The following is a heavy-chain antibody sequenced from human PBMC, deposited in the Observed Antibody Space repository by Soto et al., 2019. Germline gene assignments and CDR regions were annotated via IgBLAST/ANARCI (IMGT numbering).Heavy chain of an antibody. CDR3: ARRGSGSPSNAFDI. J-gene: IGHJ3*02. CDR2: ISSNGGST. CDR1: GFTFSSYA. Sequence: GSLRLSCAASGFTFSSYAMHWVRQAPGKGLEYVSAISSNGGSTYYANSVKGRFTISRDNSKNTLYLQMGSLRAEDMAVYYCARRGSGSPSNAFDIWGQGTMVTVSS. D-gene: IGHD3-10*01. V-gene: IGHV3-64*01.